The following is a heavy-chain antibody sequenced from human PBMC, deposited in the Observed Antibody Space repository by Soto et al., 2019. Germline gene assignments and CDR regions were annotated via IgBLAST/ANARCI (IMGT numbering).Heavy chain of an antibody. CDR1: GFTFSNYA. Sequence: VGSLRLSCAASGFTFSNYAMTWVRQAPGQGLEWVSGITGSGTRSDHADSVEGRFAISRDNSKNTVYLQMDSLRVEDTAIYYCAKAAHCSSASCYLPADVWGQGTTVTVSS. J-gene: IGHJ6*02. CDR3: AKAAHCSSASCYLPADV. V-gene: IGHV3-23*01. D-gene: IGHD2-2*01. CDR2: ITGSGTRS.